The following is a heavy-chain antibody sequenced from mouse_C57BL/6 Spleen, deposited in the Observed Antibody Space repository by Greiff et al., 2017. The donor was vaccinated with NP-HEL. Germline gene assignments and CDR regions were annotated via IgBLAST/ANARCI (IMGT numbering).Heavy chain of an antibody. J-gene: IGHJ3*01. D-gene: IGHD4-1*01. Sequence: VHLVESGPELVKPGASVKISCKASGYAFSSSWMNWVKQRPGKGLEWIGRIYPGDGDTNYNGKFKGKATLTADKSSSTAYMQLSSLTSEDSAVYFCARFENWDAYWGQGTLVTVSA. V-gene: IGHV1-82*01. CDR1: GYAFSSSW. CDR3: ARFENWDAY. CDR2: IYPGDGDT.